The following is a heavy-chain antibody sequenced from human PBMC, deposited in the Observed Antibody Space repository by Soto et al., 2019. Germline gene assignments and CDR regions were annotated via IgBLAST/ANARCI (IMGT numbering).Heavy chain of an antibody. V-gene: IGHV4-34*01. CDR3: ASTSGLKGFGEHPNWFDP. CDR2: INHSGST. Sequence: PSETLSLTCAVYGGSFRGYYWSWIRQPPGKGLEWIGEINHSGSTNYNPSLKSRVTISVDTSKNQFSLKLRSVTAADTAVYYGASTSGLKGFGEHPNWFDPWGQGTLVTGSS. D-gene: IGHD3-10*01. CDR1: GGSFRGYY. J-gene: IGHJ5*02.